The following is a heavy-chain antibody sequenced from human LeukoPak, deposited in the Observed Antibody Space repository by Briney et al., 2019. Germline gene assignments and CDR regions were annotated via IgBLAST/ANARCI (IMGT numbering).Heavy chain of an antibody. V-gene: IGHV1-24*01. Sequence: ASVKVSCKVSGYTPTELSMHWVRQAPGKGLEWMGGFDPEDGETIYAQKFQGRVTMTEDTSTDTAYMELSSLRSEDTAVYCATGPGTAAAAKPYDYWGQGTLVTVSS. D-gene: IGHD6-13*01. CDR1: GYTPTELS. CDR2: FDPEDGET. CDR3: ATGPGTAAAAKPYDY. J-gene: IGHJ4*02.